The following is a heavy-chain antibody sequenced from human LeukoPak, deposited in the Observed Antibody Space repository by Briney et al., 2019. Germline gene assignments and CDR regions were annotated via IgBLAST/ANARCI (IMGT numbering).Heavy chain of an antibody. CDR2: IWYDGSNK. CDR3: ARDRERYYYYGMGV. CDR1: GFTFSSYG. J-gene: IGHJ6*02. V-gene: IGHV3-33*01. Sequence: GSLRLSCAASGFTFSSYGMHWVRQAPGKGLEWVAVIWYDGSNKYYADSVKGRFTISRDNSKNTLYLQMNSLRAKDTAVYYCARDRERYYYYGMGVWGQGTTVTVSS.